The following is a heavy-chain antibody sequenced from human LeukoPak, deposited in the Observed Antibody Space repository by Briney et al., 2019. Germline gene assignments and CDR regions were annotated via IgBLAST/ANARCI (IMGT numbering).Heavy chain of an antibody. CDR1: GFTFSSSG. CDR3: AKSVVLVRGVIPDKGQSGFDY. CDR2: ISYDGSTK. Sequence: GGSLRLSCAASGFTFSSSGMHWVRQAPGKGLEWVALISYDGSTKYYADSVKGRFTISRDNPKNTLYLQMNSLRAEDTAVYYCAKSVVLVRGVIPDKGQSGFDYWGQGTLVTVSS. J-gene: IGHJ4*02. V-gene: IGHV3-30*18. D-gene: IGHD3-10*01.